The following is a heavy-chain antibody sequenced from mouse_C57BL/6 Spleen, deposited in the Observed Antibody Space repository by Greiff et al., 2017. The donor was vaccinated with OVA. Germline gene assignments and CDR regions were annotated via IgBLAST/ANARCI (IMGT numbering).Heavy chain of an antibody. J-gene: IGHJ4*01. CDR1: GFTFSNYW. CDR3: TEYAMDY. V-gene: IGHV6-3*01. CDR2: IRLKSDNYAT. Sequence: EVKLVESGGGLVQPGGSMKLSCVASGFTFSNYWMNWVRQSPEKGLEWVAQIRLKSDNYATHYAVSGKGRFTISRDDSKSSVYLQMNNLRAEDTGIYYCTEYAMDYWGQGASVTVSS.